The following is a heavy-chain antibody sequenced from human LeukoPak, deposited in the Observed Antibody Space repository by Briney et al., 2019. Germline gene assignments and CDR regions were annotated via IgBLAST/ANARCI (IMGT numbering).Heavy chain of an antibody. CDR3: AAAVIYYYGSGSQYGMDV. D-gene: IGHD3-10*01. J-gene: IGHJ6*02. V-gene: IGHV1-58*02. Sequence: SVTVSCKASGFTFTSSAMQWVRQARGQRLEWIGCIAVGSGNTNYAQKFQERVTITRDMSTSTAYMELSSLRSEDTAVYYCAAAVIYYYGSGSQYGMDVWGQGTTVTVSS. CDR2: IAVGSGNT. CDR1: GFTFTSSA.